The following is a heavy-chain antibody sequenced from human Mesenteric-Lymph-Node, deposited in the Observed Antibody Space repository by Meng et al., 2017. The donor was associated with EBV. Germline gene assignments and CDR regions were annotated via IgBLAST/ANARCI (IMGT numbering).Heavy chain of an antibody. Sequence: TTLKDAGPTLVKPTQTLTLTCTFSGFSPSTSGVGVGWIRQPPGKALEWLALIYWDDDKRYSPSLKSRLTITKDTSINQVVLTMINMDPVDTATYYCAHIKGGGNSGFLDYWGQGTLVTVSS. V-gene: IGHV2-5*02. D-gene: IGHD4-23*01. CDR1: GFSPSTSGVG. CDR2: IYWDDDK. J-gene: IGHJ4*02. CDR3: AHIKGGGNSGFLDY.